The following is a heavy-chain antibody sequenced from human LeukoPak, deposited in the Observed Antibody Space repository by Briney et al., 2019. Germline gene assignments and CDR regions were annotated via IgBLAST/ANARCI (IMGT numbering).Heavy chain of an antibody. CDR2: IYHSGST. J-gene: IGHJ4*02. D-gene: IGHD3-22*01. CDR1: GYSISSGYY. CDR3: ARDRDDTMIVVVAFDY. Sequence: PSETLSLTCTVSGYSISSGYYWGWIRQPPGKGLEWIGSIYHSGSTYYNPSLKSRVTISVDTSKNQFSLKLSSVTAADTAVYYCARDRDDTMIVVVAFDYWGQGTLVTVSS. V-gene: IGHV4-38-2*02.